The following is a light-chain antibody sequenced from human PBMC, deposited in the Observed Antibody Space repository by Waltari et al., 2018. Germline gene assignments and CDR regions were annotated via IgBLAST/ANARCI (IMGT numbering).Light chain of an antibody. V-gene: IGKV1-39*01. CDR1: QNFRNY. Sequence: DIQMAQSPSSLSASVGDRVTITCRASQNFRNYLNWYQKKPGKAPKLLISATSSLQSGVPSRFSGSGSGTEFTLTISSLQAEDVAVYYCHQYYIPPLTFGQGTRLEIK. CDR2: ATS. J-gene: IGKJ5*01. CDR3: HQYYIPPLT.